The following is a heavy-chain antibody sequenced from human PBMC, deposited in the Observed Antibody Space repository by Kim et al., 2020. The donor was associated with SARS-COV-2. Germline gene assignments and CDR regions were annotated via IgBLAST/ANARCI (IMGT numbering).Heavy chain of an antibody. V-gene: IGHV1-24*01. CDR2: FDPEDGET. J-gene: IGHJ5*02. CDR3: ATGPPELSILGGNWFDP. CDR1: GYTLTELS. D-gene: IGHD3-16*02. Sequence: ASVKVSCKVSGYTLTELSMHWVRQAPGKGLEWMGGFDPEDGETIYAQKFQGRVTMTEDTSTDTAYMELSSLRSEDTAVYYCATGPPELSILGGNWFDPWGQGTLVTVSS.